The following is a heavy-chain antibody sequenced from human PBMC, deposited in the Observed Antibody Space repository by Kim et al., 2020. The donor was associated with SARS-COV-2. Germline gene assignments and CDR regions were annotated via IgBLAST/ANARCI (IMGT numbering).Heavy chain of an antibody. J-gene: IGHJ4*02. V-gene: IGHV3-49*02. Sequence: YAASVKGRFTISRDDSKSIAYLQMTSLKTEDTAVYYCSREVASGSYAVDHGGQGTLVTVSS. D-gene: IGHD3-10*01. CDR3: SREVASGSYAVDH.